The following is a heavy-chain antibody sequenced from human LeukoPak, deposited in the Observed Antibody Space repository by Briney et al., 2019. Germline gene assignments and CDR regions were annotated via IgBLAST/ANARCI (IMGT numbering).Heavy chain of an antibody. D-gene: IGHD3-10*01. J-gene: IGHJ5*02. CDR2: IKQDGSEK. CDR1: GFTFSNAW. V-gene: IGHV3-7*01. CDR3: ARPLLYYYGSETYFWFDP. Sequence: GGSLRLSCAASGFTFSNAWMSWVRQAPGKGLEWVASIKQDGSEKYYVDSVKGRFTISRDNAENSLYLQMNSLRADDTAFYYCARPLLYYYGSETYFWFDPWGQGTLVTVSS.